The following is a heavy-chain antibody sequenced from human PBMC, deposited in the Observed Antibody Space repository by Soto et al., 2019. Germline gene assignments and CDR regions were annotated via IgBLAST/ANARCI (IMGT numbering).Heavy chain of an antibody. V-gene: IGHV3-23*01. Sequence: GGSLRLSCAASGFTFSNYAMSWVRQAPGKGLEWVSAISGSGGSTYYADSVKGRFTISRDNAKNTLYLQMNSLRAEDTAVYYCARDSDSFRCIGGSCYPDYWGQGTLVTVSS. D-gene: IGHD2-15*01. CDR3: ARDSDSFRCIGGSCYPDY. CDR1: GFTFSNYA. J-gene: IGHJ4*02. CDR2: ISGSGGST.